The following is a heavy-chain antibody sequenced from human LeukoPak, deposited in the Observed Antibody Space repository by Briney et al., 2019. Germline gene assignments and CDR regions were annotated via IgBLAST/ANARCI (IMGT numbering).Heavy chain of an antibody. J-gene: IGHJ4*02. Sequence: PSETLSLTCAVSGGSISSSNWWSWVRQPPGKGLEWIGEIYHSGSTNYNPSLKSRVTISVDKSKNQFSLKLSSVTAADTAVYYCARDLADTAMVIAQPNDDYWGQGTLVTVSS. CDR2: IYHSGST. D-gene: IGHD5-18*01. V-gene: IGHV4-4*02. CDR1: GGSISSSNW. CDR3: ARDLADTAMVIAQPNDDY.